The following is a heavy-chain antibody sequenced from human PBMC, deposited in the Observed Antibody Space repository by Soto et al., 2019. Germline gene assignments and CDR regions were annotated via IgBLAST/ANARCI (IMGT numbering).Heavy chain of an antibody. V-gene: IGHV4-34*01. CDR1: GGSFSGYY. D-gene: IGHD3-9*01. CDR3: ARKRSYYEILTGKRPYSGMDV. J-gene: IGHJ6*02. Sequence: SETLSLTCAVYGGSFSGYYWSWIRQPPGKGLEWIGEINHSGSTNYNPSLQRRVTISVDTSKNQFSLKLSSVTAADTAVYYCARKRSYYEILTGKRPYSGMDVWGQGTTVTGSS. CDR2: INHSGST.